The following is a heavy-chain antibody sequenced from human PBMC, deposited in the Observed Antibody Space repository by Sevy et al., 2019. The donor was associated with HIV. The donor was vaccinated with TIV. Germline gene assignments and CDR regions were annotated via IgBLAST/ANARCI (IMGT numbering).Heavy chain of an antibody. J-gene: IGHJ4*02. V-gene: IGHV3-30*04. CDR1: GFTFRRYA. Sequence: GGSLRLSCAASGFTFRRYAMHWVRQAPGQGLESVAVISYDGGKTYHADSVKGRFTISRDNSENTLYLQMNSVRAEDTAVYYCTRDGGGDYFDYWGLGTLVTVSS. CDR3: TRDGGGDYFDY. CDR2: ISYDGGKT. D-gene: IGHD2-15*01.